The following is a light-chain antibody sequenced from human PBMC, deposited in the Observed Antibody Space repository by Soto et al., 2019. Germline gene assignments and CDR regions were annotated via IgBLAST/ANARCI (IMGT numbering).Light chain of an antibody. CDR2: GAS. V-gene: IGKV3-20*01. Sequence: EIVLTQSPGTLSLSPGERATLSCRASQSVSSSYLAWYQQKPGQAPRLLIYGASSRATGLPDRFSGSGSGTDFTLTISRLEPEDLAVYFCQQYGSSPPLNFGGGTKVEIK. J-gene: IGKJ4*01. CDR1: QSVSSSY. CDR3: QQYGSSPPLN.